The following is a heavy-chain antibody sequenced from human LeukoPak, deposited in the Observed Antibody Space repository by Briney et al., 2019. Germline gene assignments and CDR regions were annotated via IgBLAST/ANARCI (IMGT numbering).Heavy chain of an antibody. CDR1: GGSISSGDYY. CDR2: IYYSGST. V-gene: IGHV4-30-4*01. D-gene: IGHD2-15*01. Sequence: SQTLSLTCTVSGGSISSGDYYWSWIRQPPGKGLGWIGYIYYSGSTYYNPSLKSRVTISVDTSKNQFSLRLRSVTAADTAVYYCARLVVGAGTYYYYYGTDVWGQGTTVTVSS. J-gene: IGHJ6*02. CDR3: ARLVVGAGTYYYYYGTDV.